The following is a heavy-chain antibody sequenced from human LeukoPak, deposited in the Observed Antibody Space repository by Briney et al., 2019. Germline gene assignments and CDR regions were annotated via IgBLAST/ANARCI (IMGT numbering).Heavy chain of an antibody. CDR3: ARERFLNGMDV. J-gene: IGHJ6*02. V-gene: IGHV3-13*01. D-gene: IGHD2/OR15-2a*01. Sequence: GGSLRLSCAASGFTFSSYDMHWVRQATGKGLEWVSAIGTAGDTYYPGSVKGRFTISRENDKNSLYLQMNSLRAGDTAVYYCARERFLNGMDVWGQGTTVTVSS. CDR1: GFTFSSYD. CDR2: IGTAGDT.